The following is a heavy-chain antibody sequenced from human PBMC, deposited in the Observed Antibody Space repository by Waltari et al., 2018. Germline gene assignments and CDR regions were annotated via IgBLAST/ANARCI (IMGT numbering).Heavy chain of an antibody. CDR1: GGSISSSSYY. Sequence: QLQLQESGPGLVKPSETLSLTCTVSGGSISSSSYYWGWIRQPPGKGLEWIGSIYYSGSTYYTPSLKSRVTISVDTSKNQFSLKLSSVTAADTAVYYCAGESGYYSLTFDYWGQGTLVTVSS. D-gene: IGHD3-22*01. CDR2: IYYSGST. CDR3: AGESGYYSLTFDY. V-gene: IGHV4-39*07. J-gene: IGHJ4*02.